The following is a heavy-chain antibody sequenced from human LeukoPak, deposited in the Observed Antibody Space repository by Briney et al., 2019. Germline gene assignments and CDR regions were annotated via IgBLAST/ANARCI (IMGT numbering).Heavy chain of an antibody. CDR3: ARGRMGSGGFDY. CDR1: GGSFSGYY. D-gene: IGHD3-10*01. Sequence: SETLSLTCVVYGGSFSGYYWSWIRQPPGKGQEWIGEINHSGSTNYNPSLKSRVTISVDTSKNQFSLKLSSVTAADTAVYYCARGRMGSGGFDYWGQGTLVTVSS. J-gene: IGHJ4*02. V-gene: IGHV4-34*01. CDR2: INHSGST.